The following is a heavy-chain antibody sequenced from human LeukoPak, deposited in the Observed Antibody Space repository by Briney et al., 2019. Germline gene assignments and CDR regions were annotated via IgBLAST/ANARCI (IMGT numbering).Heavy chain of an antibody. CDR1: GGSISTSSYY. V-gene: IGHV4-39*02. CDR3: AREDAWNYGLPFDY. CDR2: VYYSGNT. J-gene: IGHJ4*02. D-gene: IGHD1-7*01. Sequence: SETLSLTCNVSGGSISTSSYYWGWIRQPPGKGPEWIGSVYYSGNTYYSPSLKSRVTISVDTSKNQFSLKLSAVTAADTAVYYCAREDAWNYGLPFDYWGQGTLVTVSS.